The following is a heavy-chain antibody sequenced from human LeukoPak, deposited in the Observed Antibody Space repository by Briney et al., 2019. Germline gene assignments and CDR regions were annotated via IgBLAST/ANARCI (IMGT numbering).Heavy chain of an antibody. CDR2: INTSATT. Sequence: SGPTLVNPSQTLSLTCTVSGDSISSGSFHWSWIRQPAGKGLEWIGRINTSATTTYNPSLRSRVIISVDTSTNQFSLKLSSVSSAATAVYYCARDQRFNPVAAGGGIVVVSGHWFDPWGQGTLVTVSS. CDR1: GDSISSGSFH. D-gene: IGHD3-22*01. V-gene: IGHV4-61*02. CDR3: ARDQRFNPVAAGGGIVVVSGHWFDP. J-gene: IGHJ5*02.